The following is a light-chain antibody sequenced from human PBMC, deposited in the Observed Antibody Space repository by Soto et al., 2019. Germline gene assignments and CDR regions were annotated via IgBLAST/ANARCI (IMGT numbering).Light chain of an antibody. CDR1: SPNIGSNT. CDR2: SNN. CDR3: AAWDDSLNGVV. J-gene: IGLJ2*01. V-gene: IGLV1-44*01. Sequence: QSVLTQPPSASGTPGQRVTISCSGSSPNIGSNTVNWYQQLPGTAPKLLIYSNNQRPSGVPDRFSGSKSGTSDSLAISGLQSEDEADYYCAAWDDSLNGVVFGGGTKLTVL.